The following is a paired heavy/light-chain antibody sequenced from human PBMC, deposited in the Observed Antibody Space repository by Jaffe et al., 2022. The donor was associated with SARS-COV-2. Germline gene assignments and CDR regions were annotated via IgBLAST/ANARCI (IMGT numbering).Heavy chain of an antibody. CDR3: ARDRPYSSGWYSHAFDI. V-gene: IGHV3-53*01. D-gene: IGHD6-19*01. J-gene: IGHJ3*02. CDR2: IYSGGST. Sequence: EVQLVESGGGLIQPGGSLRLSCAASGFTVSSNYMSWVRQAPGKGLEWVSVIYSGGSTYYADSVKGRFTISRDNSKNTLYLQMNSLRAEDTAVYYCARDRPYSSGWYSHAFDIWGQGTMVTVSS. CDR1: GFTVSSNY.
Light chain of an antibody. J-gene: IGKJ2*01. CDR1: QSISSY. CDR2: AAS. CDR3: QQSYSTPQYT. Sequence: DIQMTQSPSSLSASVGDRVTITCRASQSISSYLNWYQQKPGKAPKLLIYAASSLQSGVPSRFSGSGSGTDFTLTISSLQPEDFATYYCQQSYSTPQYTFGQGTKLEIK. V-gene: IGKV1-39*01.